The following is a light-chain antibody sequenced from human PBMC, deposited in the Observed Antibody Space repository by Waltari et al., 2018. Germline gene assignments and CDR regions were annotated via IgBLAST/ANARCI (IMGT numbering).Light chain of an antibody. CDR1: QSVSSY. CDR3: HQRANWPLT. Sequence: EIVLTQSPATLSLSPGERATLSCRASQSVSSYLGWYQQKPGQAPRLLIYDASNRATGIPARFSGSGSGTDFTLTISSLEFEDFAVYYCHQRANWPLTFGGGTKVEIK. J-gene: IGKJ4*01. CDR2: DAS. V-gene: IGKV3-11*01.